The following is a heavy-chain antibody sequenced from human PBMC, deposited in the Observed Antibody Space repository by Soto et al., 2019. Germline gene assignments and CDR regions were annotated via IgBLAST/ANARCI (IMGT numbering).Heavy chain of an antibody. CDR3: ARGIIHYYDSSGYYFDY. Sequence: QVQLQESGPGLVKPSETLSLTCTVSGGSISSYYWSWIRQPPGKGLEWIGYIYYSGSTNYNPSLKRRVTISVDTSKNQFSLKLSSVTAADTAVYYCARGIIHYYDSSGYYFDYWGQGTLVTVSS. V-gene: IGHV4-59*01. D-gene: IGHD3-22*01. CDR2: IYYSGST. J-gene: IGHJ4*02. CDR1: GGSISSYY.